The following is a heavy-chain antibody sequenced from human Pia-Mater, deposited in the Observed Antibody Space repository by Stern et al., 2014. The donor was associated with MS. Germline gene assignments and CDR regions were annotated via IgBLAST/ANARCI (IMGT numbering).Heavy chain of an antibody. J-gene: IGHJ6*02. V-gene: IGHV1-69*01. CDR2: SIPIIGTA. CDR3: ARDGRHTYNYGLDV. CDR1: GGNFNVYA. D-gene: IGHD1-14*01. Sequence: VQLVESGAEAKTPASSAKISCKASGGNFNVYAINWLRQAPGQGLEWMGGSIPIIGTANYAQKFQGRVTITADESTRTSSMQLSSLRSDDTAVYYCARDGRHTYNYGLDVCGQGTTVTVSS.